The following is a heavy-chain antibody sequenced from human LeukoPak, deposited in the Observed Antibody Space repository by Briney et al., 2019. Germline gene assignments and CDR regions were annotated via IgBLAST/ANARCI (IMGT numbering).Heavy chain of an antibody. CDR2: ISSSSSSI. Sequence: PGGSLRLSCAASGFTFSSYSLNWVRQAPGKGLEWVSSISSSSSSIYYADSVKGRFTISRDNAKTSLYLQMNSLRADDTAVYYCARDRGATGTTKDYWGQGTLVTVSS. CDR1: GFTFSSYS. V-gene: IGHV3-21*01. J-gene: IGHJ4*02. CDR3: ARDRGATGTTKDY. D-gene: IGHD1-1*01.